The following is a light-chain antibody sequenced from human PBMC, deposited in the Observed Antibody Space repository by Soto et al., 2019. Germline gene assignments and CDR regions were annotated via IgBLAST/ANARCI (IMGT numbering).Light chain of an antibody. CDR3: QHYGSSRT. CDR1: QSVSSTY. CDR2: GAS. J-gene: IGKJ1*01. Sequence: EIVLTQSPGTLSLSPGERATLSCRASQSVSSTYLAWYQQKPGQAPRLLIYGASSRATGIPDRFSGSASGTDFTLTISRLEPEDFAVYFCQHYGSSRTFGQGTEVDIK. V-gene: IGKV3-20*01.